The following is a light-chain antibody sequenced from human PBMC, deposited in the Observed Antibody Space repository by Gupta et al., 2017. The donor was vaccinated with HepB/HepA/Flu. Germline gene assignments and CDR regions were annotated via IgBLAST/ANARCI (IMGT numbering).Light chain of an antibody. CDR2: KDS. Sequence: SYELTQPPSVSVSPGQTARITCSGDALPKQYAYWYQQKPGQAPGLVIYKDSERPSGIPERFSGSSSGTTVTLTISGVQAEDEADYYCQSADSSGTHYVFGTGTKVTVL. J-gene: IGLJ1*01. CDR3: QSADSSGTHYV. V-gene: IGLV3-25*03. CDR1: ALPKQY.